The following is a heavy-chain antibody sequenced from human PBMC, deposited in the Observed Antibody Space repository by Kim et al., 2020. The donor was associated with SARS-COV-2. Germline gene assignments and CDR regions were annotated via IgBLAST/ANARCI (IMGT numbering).Heavy chain of an antibody. V-gene: IGHV3-7*03. CDR3: ANSIGYAFDY. CDR2: SVK. D-gene: IGHD2-15*01. J-gene: IGHJ4*02. Sequence: SVKFYADSVKGRTIISRDNAKNSLYLEMDTLRVEDTAVYYCANSIGYAFDYWGQGTKVTVSS.